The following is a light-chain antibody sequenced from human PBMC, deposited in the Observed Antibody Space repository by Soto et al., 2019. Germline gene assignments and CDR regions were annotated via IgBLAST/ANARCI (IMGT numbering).Light chain of an antibody. CDR2: SNN. V-gene: IGLV1-44*01. CDR1: SSNIGTNT. CDR3: SSYAGSTPYV. J-gene: IGLJ1*01. Sequence: QSVLTQPPSASGTPGQRVTISCSGSSSNIGTNTVIWYQQLPGTAPKLLIYSNNQRPSGVPDRFSGSKSGTSASLAISGLQSEDEADYYCSSYAGSTPYVFGTGTKLTVL.